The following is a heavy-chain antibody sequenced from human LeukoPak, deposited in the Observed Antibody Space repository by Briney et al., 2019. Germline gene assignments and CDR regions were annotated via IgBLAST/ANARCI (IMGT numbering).Heavy chain of an antibody. CDR2: IIPIFGTA. CDR3: ASYSSAPPYNWFDP. J-gene: IGHJ5*02. Sequence: GASVKVSCKASGGTFSSYAISWVRQAPGQGLEWMGGIIPIFGTANYAQKFQGRVTITTDESTSTAYMELSSLRSEDTAVYYCASYSSAPPYNWFDPWGQGTLVTVSS. CDR1: GGTFSSYA. V-gene: IGHV1-69*05. D-gene: IGHD6-25*01.